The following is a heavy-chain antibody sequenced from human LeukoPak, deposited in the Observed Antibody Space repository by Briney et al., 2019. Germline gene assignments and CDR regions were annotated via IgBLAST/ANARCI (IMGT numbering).Heavy chain of an antibody. J-gene: IGHJ4*02. CDR1: GFTFSDYY. CDR2: IDGSGRTI. Sequence: GGSLRPSCAASGFTFSDYYMSWMRQAPGKGLEWVAHIDGSGRTIYYIDSVKGRFTISRDNARNSLYLQMISLGAEDTAVYYCARGNWGPDYWGQGTLVTVSS. CDR3: ARGNWGPDY. D-gene: IGHD7-27*01. V-gene: IGHV3-11*04.